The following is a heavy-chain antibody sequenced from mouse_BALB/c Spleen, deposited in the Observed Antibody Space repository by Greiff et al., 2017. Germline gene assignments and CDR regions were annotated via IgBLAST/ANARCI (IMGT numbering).Heavy chain of an antibody. CDR1: GYTFTSYW. V-gene: IGHV1-7*01. J-gene: IGHJ4*01. CDR3: SRSGYDYDYAMDD. Sequence: VQLQESGAELAKPGASVKMSCKASGYTFTSYWMHWVKQRPGQGLEWIGYINPSTGYTEYNQKFKDKATLTADKSSSTAYMQLSSLTSEDSAVYYCSRSGYDYDYAMDDWGQGTSVTVSS. CDR2: INPSTGYT. D-gene: IGHD2-4*01.